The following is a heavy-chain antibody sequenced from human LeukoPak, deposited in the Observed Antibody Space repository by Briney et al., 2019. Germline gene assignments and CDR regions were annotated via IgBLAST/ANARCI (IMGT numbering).Heavy chain of an antibody. Sequence: GSLRLSCAASGFTFSTYEMNWARQPPGKGLEWIGEVNLQGSTNYNPSLMGRVAISVDMSENHISLQLTSVTAADTAVYYCAREGGPYRPLDYSGQGTLVTVSS. J-gene: IGHJ4*02. CDR2: VNLQGST. CDR3: AREGGPYRPLDY. CDR1: GFTFSTYE. V-gene: IGHV4-34*01.